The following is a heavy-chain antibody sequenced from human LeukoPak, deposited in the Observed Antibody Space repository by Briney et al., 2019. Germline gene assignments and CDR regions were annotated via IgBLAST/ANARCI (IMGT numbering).Heavy chain of an antibody. CDR1: GDSITRNY. J-gene: IGHJ4*02. V-gene: IGHV4-4*07. D-gene: IGHD6-19*01. Sequence: PSETLSLTCTVSGDSITRNYWSWIRQPAGKGLEWIGRIYNSGDTNYSPSLESRVTISTDTSKNQFSLKLTSATAADTAVYYCARGSFDSSGYYVFDYWGQGTLVTVSS. CDR2: IYNSGDT. CDR3: ARGSFDSSGYYVFDY.